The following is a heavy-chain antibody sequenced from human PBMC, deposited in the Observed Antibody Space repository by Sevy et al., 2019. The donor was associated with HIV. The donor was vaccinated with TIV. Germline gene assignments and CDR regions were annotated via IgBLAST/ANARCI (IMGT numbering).Heavy chain of an antibody. D-gene: IGHD2-21*02. CDR2: MNPNSGNT. Sequence: ASVKVSCKASGYTFTSYDINWVRQATGQGLEWMGWMNPNSGNTGYEQKFQGRVTMTRNTSISTAYMELSSLRSEDTAVYYCAAGIVVVTAHRAFDIWGQGTMVTVSS. CDR3: AAGIVVVTAHRAFDI. CDR1: GYTFTSYD. J-gene: IGHJ3*02. V-gene: IGHV1-8*01.